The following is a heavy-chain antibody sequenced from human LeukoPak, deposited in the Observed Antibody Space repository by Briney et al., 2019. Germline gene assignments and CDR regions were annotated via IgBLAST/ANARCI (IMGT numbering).Heavy chain of an antibody. CDR2: ISGSGGST. CDR3: ARIVVGATMDY. V-gene: IGHV3-23*01. J-gene: IGHJ4*02. CDR1: GFTFSSYA. D-gene: IGHD1-26*01. Sequence: GGSLRLSCAASGFTFSSYAMSWVRQAPGKGLEWVSAISGSGGSTYYADSVKGRFTSSRDNAKNTLDLQMNSLRAEDTAVYYCARIVVGATMDYWGQGTLVTVSS.